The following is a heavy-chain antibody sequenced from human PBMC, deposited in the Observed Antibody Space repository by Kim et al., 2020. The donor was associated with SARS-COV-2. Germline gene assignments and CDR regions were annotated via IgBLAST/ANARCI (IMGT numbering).Heavy chain of an antibody. CDR2: IYSGGSST. CDR3: AKRDGGNSQNDY. J-gene: IGHJ4*02. Sequence: GGSLRLSCAASGFTFSSYAMSWVRQAPGKGLEWVSVIYSGGSSTYYADSVKGRFTISRDNSKNTLYLQMNSLRAEDTAVYYCAKRDGGNSQNDYWGQGTL. CDR1: GFTFSSYA. V-gene: IGHV3-23*03. D-gene: IGHD2-21*02.